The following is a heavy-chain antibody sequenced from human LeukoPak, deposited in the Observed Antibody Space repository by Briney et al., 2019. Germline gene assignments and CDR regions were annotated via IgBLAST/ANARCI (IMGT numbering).Heavy chain of an antibody. Sequence: SETLSLTCTVSGGSISSYYWSWIRQPPGKELEWIGYIYYSGSTNYNPSLKSRVTISVDTSKNQFSLKLSSVTAADTAVYYCARDGKAARPNYYYYYMDVWGKGTTVTVSS. CDR2: IYYSGST. CDR1: GGSISSYY. CDR3: ARDGKAARPNYYYYYMDV. D-gene: IGHD6-6*01. J-gene: IGHJ6*03. V-gene: IGHV4-59*01.